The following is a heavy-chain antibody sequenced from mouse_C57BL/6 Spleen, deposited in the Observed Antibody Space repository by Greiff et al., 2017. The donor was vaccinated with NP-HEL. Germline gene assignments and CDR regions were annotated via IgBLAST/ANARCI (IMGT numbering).Heavy chain of an antibody. CDR3: ARGELGRGVPYFDV. CDR2: ISSGSSTI. CDR1: GFTFSDYG. Sequence: EVKLVESGGGLVKPGGSLKLSCAASGFTFSDYGMHWVRQAPEKGLEWVAYISSGSSTIYYADTVKGRFTISRDNAKNTLFLQMTSLRSEDTAMYYCARGELGRGVPYFDVWGTGTTVTVSS. J-gene: IGHJ1*03. D-gene: IGHD4-1*01. V-gene: IGHV5-17*01.